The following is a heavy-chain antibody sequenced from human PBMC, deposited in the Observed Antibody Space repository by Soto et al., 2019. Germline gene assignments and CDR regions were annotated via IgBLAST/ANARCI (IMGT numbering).Heavy chain of an antibody. J-gene: IGHJ5*02. CDR1: GFTFSSYA. CDR3: AGHTYYYDSSGLP. CDR2: ISGSGGST. V-gene: IGHV3-23*01. Sequence: PGGSLRLSCAASGFTFSSYAMSWVRQAPGKGLEWVSAISGSGGSTYYADSVKGRFTISRDDSKNTLYLQMNSLRAEDTAVYYCAGHTYYYDSSGLPWGQGTLVTVSS. D-gene: IGHD3-22*01.